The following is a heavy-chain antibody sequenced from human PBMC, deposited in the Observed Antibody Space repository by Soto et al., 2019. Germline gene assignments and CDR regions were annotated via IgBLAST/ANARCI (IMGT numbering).Heavy chain of an antibody. V-gene: IGHV5-10-1*01. CDR1: GYSFTSYW. J-gene: IGHJ5*02. CDR2: IDPSDSYT. CDR3: ARHAGGRYNWFDP. Sequence: GESLKISCKGSGYSFTSYWISWVRQMPGKGLEWMGRIDPSDSYTNYSPSFEGRVTISADKSISTAYLQWSSLKASDTAMYYCARHAGGRYNWFDPWGQGTLVTVSS. D-gene: IGHD6-19*01.